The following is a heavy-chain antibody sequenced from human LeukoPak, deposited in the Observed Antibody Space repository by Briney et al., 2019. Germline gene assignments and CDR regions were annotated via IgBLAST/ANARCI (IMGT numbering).Heavy chain of an antibody. J-gene: IGHJ4*02. D-gene: IGHD2-21*02. CDR3: ARTMVTAISKRPAVLDY. V-gene: IGHV4-59*12. Sequence: PSETLSLTCTVSGGSISNYYWNWIRQPPGKGLEWIGYIYYSGNTNYNPSLKSRVTMSIDTSKIQFSLKLRSVTAADTAVYYCARTMVTAISKRPAVLDYWGQGTLVTVSS. CDR1: GGSISNYY. CDR2: IYYSGNT.